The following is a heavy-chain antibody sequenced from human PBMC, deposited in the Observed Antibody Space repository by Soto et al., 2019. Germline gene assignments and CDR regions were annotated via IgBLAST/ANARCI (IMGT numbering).Heavy chain of an antibody. J-gene: IGHJ3*02. V-gene: IGHV4-59*01. Sequence: SETLSLTCTVSGGSISSYYWSWIRQPPGKGLEWIGYIYYTGSTSYNPSLKSRVTISVDMSKNQLSLMLSSVTAADTAVYYCARGCPTSSSSYADAFDTWGQGAMVT. D-gene: IGHD3-22*01. CDR1: GGSISSYY. CDR3: ARGCPTSSSSYADAFDT. CDR2: IYYTGST.